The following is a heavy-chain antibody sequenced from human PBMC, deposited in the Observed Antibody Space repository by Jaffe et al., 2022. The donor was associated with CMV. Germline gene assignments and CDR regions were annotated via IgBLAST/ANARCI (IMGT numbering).Heavy chain of an antibody. V-gene: IGHV3-64D*06. D-gene: IGHD6-13*01. CDR1: GFTFSSYA. CDR2: ISSNGGST. J-gene: IGHJ5*02. CDR3: VKDIRQHGYSSSWYPVLKFPARFFDP. Sequence: EVQLVESGGGLVQPGGSLRLSCSASGFTFSSYAMHWVRQAPGKGLEYVSAISSNGGSTYYADSVKGRFTISRDNSKNTLYLQMSSLRAEDTAVYYCVKDIRQHGYSSSWYPVLKFPARFFDPWGQGTLVTVSS.